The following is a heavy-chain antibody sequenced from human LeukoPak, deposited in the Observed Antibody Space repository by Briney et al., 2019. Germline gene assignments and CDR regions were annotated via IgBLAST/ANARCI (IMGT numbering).Heavy chain of an antibody. D-gene: IGHD6-13*01. J-gene: IGHJ3*02. CDR3: ARDRSSSWYSYAFDI. Sequence: PSETLSLTCTVSGGSISSYYWSWIRQPPGKGLEWIGYIYYSGSTNYNPSLKSRVTISVDTSKNQFSLKLSSVTAADTAVYYCARDRSSSWYSYAFDIWGQGTMVTVSS. CDR2: IYYSGST. V-gene: IGHV4-59*01. CDR1: GGSISSYY.